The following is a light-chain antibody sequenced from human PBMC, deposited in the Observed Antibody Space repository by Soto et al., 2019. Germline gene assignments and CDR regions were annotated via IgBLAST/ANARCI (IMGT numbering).Light chain of an antibody. J-gene: IGKJ1*01. Sequence: EIVLTQSPGTLSLSPGERATLSCRASQSVGSRYLAWYQQKPGQAPRLLIYGASSRATGIPDRFSGSGSGTDFTLTVSRLEPEDFAVYYCQHYGRSPWTVGQGTTVEIK. V-gene: IGKV3-20*01. CDR3: QHYGRSPWT. CDR2: GAS. CDR1: QSVGSRY.